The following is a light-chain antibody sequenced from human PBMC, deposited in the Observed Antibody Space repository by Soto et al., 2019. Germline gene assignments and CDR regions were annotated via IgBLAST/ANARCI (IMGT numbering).Light chain of an antibody. Sequence: DIPMTQSPPSVSASVGDRVTITCRASQAINGRLSWYQQKPGKAPKLLISVASRLESGVPSRFSGSGAGTEFSLTVTSLQPEDFATYYCQQAFRFPHTFGQGTRLEI. J-gene: IGKJ2*01. CDR2: VAS. V-gene: IGKV1-12*01. CDR1: QAINGR. CDR3: QQAFRFPHT.